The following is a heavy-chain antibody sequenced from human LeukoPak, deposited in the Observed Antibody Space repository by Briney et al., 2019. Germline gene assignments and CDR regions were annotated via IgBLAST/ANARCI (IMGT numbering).Heavy chain of an antibody. CDR3: AREIDSSGYQANYFDH. D-gene: IGHD3-22*01. Sequence: GGSLRLSCEPTGFTLSNYAMGWVRQAPGKGLEWVSALSGSGGTIYYADSVKGRFTISRDNSKNTLYLQVNSLRAEDTAIYYCAREIDSSGYQANYFDHWGQGTLVTVSS. CDR1: GFTLSNYA. V-gene: IGHV3-23*01. J-gene: IGHJ4*02. CDR2: LSGSGGTI.